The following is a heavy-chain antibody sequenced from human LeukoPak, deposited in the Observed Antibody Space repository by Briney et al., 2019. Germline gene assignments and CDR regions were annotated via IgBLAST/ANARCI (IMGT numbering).Heavy chain of an antibody. CDR1: GGSFSGYY. J-gene: IGHJ5*02. CDR2: INHSRST. D-gene: IGHD1-26*01. Sequence: SETLSLTCAVYGGSFSGYYWSWIRQPPGKGLEWIGEINHSRSTNYNPSLKSRVTISVDTSKNQFSLKLSSVTAADTAVYYCAKNTVGATYPWGQGTLVTVSS. V-gene: IGHV4-34*01. CDR3: AKNTVGATYP.